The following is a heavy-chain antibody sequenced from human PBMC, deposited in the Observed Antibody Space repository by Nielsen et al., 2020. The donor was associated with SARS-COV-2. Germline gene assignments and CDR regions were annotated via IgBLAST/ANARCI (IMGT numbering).Heavy chain of an antibody. D-gene: IGHD3-3*01. CDR2: INAGNGNT. CDR3: ARTYYDFWSGYYYYYMDV. CDR1: GYTFTSYA. V-gene: IGHV1-3*01. Sequence: ASVKVSCKASGYTFTSYAMHWVRQAPGQRLEWMGWINAGNGNTKYSQKFQGRVTMTRDTSTSTVYMELSSLRSEDTAVYYCARTYYDFWSGYYYYYMDVWGKGTTVTVSS. J-gene: IGHJ6*03.